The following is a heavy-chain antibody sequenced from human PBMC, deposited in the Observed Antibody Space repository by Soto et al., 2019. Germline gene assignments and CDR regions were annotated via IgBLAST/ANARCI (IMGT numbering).Heavy chain of an antibody. CDR3: AHVYWAASGTRYYFDH. V-gene: IGHV2-5*02. CDR2: IYWADDK. CDR1: GFSFSTGAVG. Sequence: QITLSESGPTLVKPTQTLTLTCTFSGFSFSTGAVGVGWIRQPPGKALEFLALIYWADDKLYRPSLKNKITITKDTPRNQFVLTMTVLDPENTAKYYGAHVYWAASGTRYYFDHWGQGTLVNVSS. D-gene: IGHD6-13*01. J-gene: IGHJ4*02.